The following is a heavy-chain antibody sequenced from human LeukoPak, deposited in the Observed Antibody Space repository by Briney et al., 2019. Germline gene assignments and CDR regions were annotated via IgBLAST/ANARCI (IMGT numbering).Heavy chain of an antibody. CDR3: ARHPPNYYCWSGDGPVSYYYYYMDV. Sequence: ASVKVSCKASGYTFTSYGISWVRQAPGQGLEWMGWISAYNGNTNYAQKLQGRVTMTTDTSTSTAYMELRSLRSDDTAVYYCARHPPNYYCWSGDGPVSYYYYYMDVWGKGTTVTVSS. CDR1: GYTFTSYG. J-gene: IGHJ6*03. V-gene: IGHV1-18*01. CDR2: ISAYNGNT. D-gene: IGHD3-3*01.